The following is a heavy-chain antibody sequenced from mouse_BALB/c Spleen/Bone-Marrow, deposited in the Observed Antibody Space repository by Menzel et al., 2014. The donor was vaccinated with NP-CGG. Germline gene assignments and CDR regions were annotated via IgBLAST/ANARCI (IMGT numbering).Heavy chain of an antibody. V-gene: IGHV1-19*01. Sequence: EVQLQQSGPELVKPGASVKMSCKASGYTFTDYYMDWVKQSHGESFEWIGRVNPYNGGTSYNQKFKGKATLTVDKSPSTAYMELNSLTSEDSAVYYCSYDYFDYWGQGTTLTVSS. J-gene: IGHJ2*01. D-gene: IGHD1-1*01. CDR3: SYDYFDY. CDR1: GYTFTDYY. CDR2: VNPYNGGT.